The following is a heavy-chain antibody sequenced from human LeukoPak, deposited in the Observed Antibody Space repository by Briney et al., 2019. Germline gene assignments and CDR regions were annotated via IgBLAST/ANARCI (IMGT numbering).Heavy chain of an antibody. Sequence: SETLSLTCTVSGGSISSYYWGWIRQPPGKGLEWIGYIYYSGSTNYNPSLKSRVTISVDTSKNQFSLKLSSVTAADTAVYYCATSVTFGGVIASYYYYGMDVWGKGTTVTVSS. CDR2: IYYSGST. D-gene: IGHD3-16*02. CDR3: ATSVTFGGVIASYYYYGMDV. J-gene: IGHJ6*04. V-gene: IGHV4-59*01. CDR1: GGSISSYY.